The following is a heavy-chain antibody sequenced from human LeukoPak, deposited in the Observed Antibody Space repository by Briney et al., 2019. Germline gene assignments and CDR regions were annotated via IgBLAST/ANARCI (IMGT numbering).Heavy chain of an antibody. CDR2: IGSDGSKK. CDR1: AFMFSDHV. D-gene: IGHD1-1*01. CDR3: ARQMTTTRLLDS. Sequence: GGSLRLSCVASAFMFSDHVFHWVGQSPDKGLEWVGLIGSDGSKKYYADFVQGRFTISRDNSKSTLFLQMNTLRADDTAVYFCARQMTTTRLLDSWGQGTLVTVSS. J-gene: IGHJ4*02. V-gene: IGHV3-30*04.